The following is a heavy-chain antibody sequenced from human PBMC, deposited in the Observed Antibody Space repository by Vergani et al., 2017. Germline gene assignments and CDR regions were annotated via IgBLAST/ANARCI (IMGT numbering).Heavy chain of an antibody. CDR2: IHTGGST. Sequence: QVKLQESGPGLLKPSQTLSLTCTVSGESIRSGSHYWSWIRQPAGKGPEWIGHIHTGGSTDLNPSFKSRVSISVDTSKNQFSLKLSSVTAADTAVYYCARVGLPSGSIRAWGQGTLVTVSS. CDR1: GESIRSGSHY. V-gene: IGHV4-61*02. CDR3: ARVGLPSGSIRA. D-gene: IGHD3-22*01. J-gene: IGHJ5*02.